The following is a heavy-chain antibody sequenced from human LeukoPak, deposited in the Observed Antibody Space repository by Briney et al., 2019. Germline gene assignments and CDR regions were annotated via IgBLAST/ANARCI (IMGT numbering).Heavy chain of an antibody. CDR1: GGSFSGYY. V-gene: IGHV4-34*01. Sequence: PSETLSLTCAVYGGSFSGYYWSWIRQPPGKGLEWIGEINDGEATNYNPSLKSRVTISADRSKKQFSLKMTSLTAADTATYFCAREKSNHWESHRGFEHWGQGTLVTVSS. J-gene: IGHJ4*02. CDR2: INDGEAT. D-gene: IGHD1-14*01. CDR3: AREKSNHWESHRGFEH.